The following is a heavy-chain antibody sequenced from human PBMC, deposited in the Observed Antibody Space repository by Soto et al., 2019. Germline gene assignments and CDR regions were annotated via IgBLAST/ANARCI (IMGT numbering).Heavy chain of an antibody. CDR1: GFMFKSFV. CDR3: ARWGTTGGFDL. CDR2: TSYDGNTK. Sequence: QLVESGGGVVQPGTSLRLSCAASGFMFKSFVMHWVRQVPGKGLQWVALTSYDGNTKYYGDSVQGRFTVSRDNSKNTLDLQMDSLRLEDTALYYCARWGTTGGFDLWGQGTLVSVSS. D-gene: IGHD3-16*01. V-gene: IGHV3-30*19. J-gene: IGHJ4*02.